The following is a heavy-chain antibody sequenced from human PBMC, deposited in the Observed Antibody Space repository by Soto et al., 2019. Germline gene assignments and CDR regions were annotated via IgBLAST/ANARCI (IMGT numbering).Heavy chain of an antibody. CDR1: GFSLITYW. V-gene: IGHV3-7*04. CDR2: IKTDGSEK. J-gene: IGHJ6*02. CDR3: ARDCTGASCFNGWWGMDV. Sequence: GGSLILSWAASGFSLITYWFNWVRQAPGKGLEWVANIKTDGSEKKYEDSVKGRFTISRDNAKNSLYLQMNSLRAEDTAVYYCARDCTGASCFNGWWGMDVLGQGTTLSASS. D-gene: IGHD2-15*01.